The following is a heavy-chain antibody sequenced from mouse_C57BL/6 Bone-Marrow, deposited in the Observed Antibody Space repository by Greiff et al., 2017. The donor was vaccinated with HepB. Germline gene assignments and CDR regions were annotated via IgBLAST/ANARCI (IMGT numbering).Heavy chain of an antibody. Sequence: QVQLQQPGAELVMPGASVKLSCKASGYTFTSYWMHWVKQRPGQGLEWIGEIDPSDSYTNYNQKFKAKATLTVDKSSSTAYMQLKSLTSEDSAVYYCARSPYPNNYFDYWGQGTTLTVSS. CDR1: GYTFTSYW. D-gene: IGHD2-10*01. CDR3: ARSPYPNNYFDY. V-gene: IGHV1-69*01. CDR2: IDPSDSYT. J-gene: IGHJ2*01.